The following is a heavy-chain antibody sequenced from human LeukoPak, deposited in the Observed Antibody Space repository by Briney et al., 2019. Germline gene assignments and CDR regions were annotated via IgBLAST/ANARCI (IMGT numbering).Heavy chain of an antibody. CDR1: GDSFSSFQ. CDR3: ATSYDAKVAPFDL. J-gene: IGHJ4*02. Sequence: SETLSLTCTVSGDSFSSFQWNWIRHPPPPGLELIGNIHMTGSTDYTPSLKTRITISMDTSKSQLSLMLFSVSAVDTAIYFCATSYDAKVAPFDLLGQGILVTVSS. D-gene: IGHD2-8*01. CDR2: IHMTGST. V-gene: IGHV4-4*09.